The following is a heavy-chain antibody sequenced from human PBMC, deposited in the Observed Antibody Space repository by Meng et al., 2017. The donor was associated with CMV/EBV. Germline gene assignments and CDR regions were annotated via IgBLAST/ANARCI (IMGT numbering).Heavy chain of an antibody. CDR3: ARTPMSSSWYGEFDY. CDR1: GFTFSSYA. V-gene: IGHV3-30-3*01. D-gene: IGHD6-13*01. CDR2: ISYDGSNK. Sequence: GGSLRLSCAASGFTFSSYAMHWVRQAPGKGLEWVAVISYDGSNKYYADSVKGRFTISRDNSKNTLYLQVNSLRAEDTAVYYCARTPMSSSWYGEFDYWGQGTLVTVSS. J-gene: IGHJ4*02.